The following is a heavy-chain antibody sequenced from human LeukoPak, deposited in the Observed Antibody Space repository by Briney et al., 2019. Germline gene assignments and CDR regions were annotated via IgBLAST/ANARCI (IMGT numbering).Heavy chain of an antibody. CDR3: ARERGYSSGWYNWFDP. CDR2: IYYSGST. J-gene: IGHJ5*02. V-gene: IGHV4-31*03. Sequence: PSQTLSLTCTVSGVSISSGGYYWSWLRQHPGKGLEWIGYIYYSGSTYYNPSLKSRVTISVDTSKNQFSLKLSSVTAADTAVYYCARERGYSSGWYNWFDPWGQGTLVTVSS. CDR1: GVSISSGGYY. D-gene: IGHD6-19*01.